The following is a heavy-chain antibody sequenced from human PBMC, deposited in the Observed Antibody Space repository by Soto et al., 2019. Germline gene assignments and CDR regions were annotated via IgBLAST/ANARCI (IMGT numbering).Heavy chain of an antibody. CDR3: ARAEYYFDY. Sequence: QVQLQQWGAGLLKPSETLSLTCAVYGGSFSGYYWSWIRQPPGKGLEWIGEINHSGSTNYNPSLKSQVPISVHTSKNQFSLKLSSVTAADTDVYYCARAEYYFDYWGQGTLVTVSS. CDR1: GGSFSGYY. J-gene: IGHJ4*02. V-gene: IGHV4-34*01. CDR2: INHSGST.